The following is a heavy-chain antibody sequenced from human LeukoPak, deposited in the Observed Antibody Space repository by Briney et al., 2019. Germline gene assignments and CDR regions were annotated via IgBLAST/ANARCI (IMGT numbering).Heavy chain of an antibody. D-gene: IGHD3/OR15-3a*01. CDR3: ARQTGSGLFILP. V-gene: IGHV4-38-2*02. CDR2: IYHSGST. CDR1: GYSISSGYY. Sequence: SETLSLTCTVSGYSISSGYYWGWIRQPPGKGLEWIGSIYHSGSTYYNASLKSQVSISIDTSKNQFSLKLTSVTAADTAVYYCARQTGSGLFILPGGQGTLVTVTS. J-gene: IGHJ4*02.